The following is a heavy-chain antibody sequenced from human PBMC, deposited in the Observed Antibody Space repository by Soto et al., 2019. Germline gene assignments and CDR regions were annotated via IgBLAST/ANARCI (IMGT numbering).Heavy chain of an antibody. J-gene: IGHJ4*02. V-gene: IGHV1-46*01. CDR3: ARGYHSSGFPQLVDY. Sequence: QVQLVQSGAEVKKPGASVKVSCKASGYTFTSYYMHWVRQAPGQGLEWMGIINPSGGRTSYAQKFQGRVTMTRDTSTSTVYMELSSLRSEDTAVYYCARGYHSSGFPQLVDYWGQGSLVTVSS. D-gene: IGHD3-22*01. CDR1: GYTFTSYY. CDR2: INPSGGRT.